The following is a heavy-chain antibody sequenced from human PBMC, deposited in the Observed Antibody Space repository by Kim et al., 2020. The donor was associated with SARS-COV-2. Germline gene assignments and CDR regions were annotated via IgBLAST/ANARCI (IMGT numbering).Heavy chain of an antibody. Sequence: GGSLRLSCAASGFTFSSYGMHWVRQAPGKGLEWVAVIWYDGSNKYFADSVKGRFTISRDNSKNTLYLQMNSLRAEDTAVYYCARPHYDFWSGSLYYWGQGTLVTVSS. V-gene: IGHV3-33*01. CDR3: ARPHYDFWSGSLYY. CDR2: IWYDGSNK. J-gene: IGHJ4*02. CDR1: GFTFSSYG. D-gene: IGHD3-3*01.